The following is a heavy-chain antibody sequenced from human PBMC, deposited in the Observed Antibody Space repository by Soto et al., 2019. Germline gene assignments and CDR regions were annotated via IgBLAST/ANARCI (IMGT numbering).Heavy chain of an antibody. J-gene: IGHJ3*02. CDR3: AKDLRPGIAGAGWEADAFDI. V-gene: IGHV3-23*01. D-gene: IGHD6-19*01. CDR1: GFTFSSYA. Sequence: GGSLRLSCAASGFTFSSYAMSWVRQAPGKGLEWVSAISGSGGSTYYGDSVKGRFTISRDNSKNTLYLQMNSLRAEDTAVDYCAKDLRPGIAGAGWEADAFDIWGQGTMVTVSS. CDR2: ISGSGGST.